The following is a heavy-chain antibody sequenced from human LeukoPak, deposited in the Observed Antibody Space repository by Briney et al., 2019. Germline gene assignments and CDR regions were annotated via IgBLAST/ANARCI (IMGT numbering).Heavy chain of an antibody. J-gene: IGHJ3*02. D-gene: IGHD2-15*01. Sequence: GESLKISCKGSGYSLTSNWIAWVRPMPGKGLEWMGIIYPGDSETRYSPSFQGQVTISADKSISTASLRWSSLKASDTAMYYCARRGYCSGGACVSNIFDIWGQGTMVTVSS. V-gene: IGHV5-51*01. CDR1: GYSLTSNW. CDR2: IYPGDSET. CDR3: ARRGYCSGGACVSNIFDI.